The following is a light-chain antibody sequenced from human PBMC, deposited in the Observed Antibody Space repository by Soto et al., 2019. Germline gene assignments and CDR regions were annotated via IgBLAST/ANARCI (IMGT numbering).Light chain of an antibody. CDR2: GAS. Sequence: EFVLPQSPGTLSLSPGERATLSCRAGQSVSSSYLAWYQQKPGQAPRLLIYGASSRATGIPDRFSGSGSGTDFTLTISRLEPEDFAVYYCQQYGTSSGLLTFGPGTKVDIK. V-gene: IGKV3-20*01. J-gene: IGKJ3*01. CDR1: QSVSSSY. CDR3: QQYGTSSGLLT.